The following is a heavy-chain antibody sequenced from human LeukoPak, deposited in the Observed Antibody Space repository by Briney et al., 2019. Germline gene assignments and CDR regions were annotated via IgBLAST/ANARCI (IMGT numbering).Heavy chain of an antibody. Sequence: SSETLSLTCTVSGGSISSSSDYWAWIRQPPGKGLEWIGSIYYSGSTNHNPSLKSRVTISVYTSKNQFSLKLRSVTAADTAVYYCARLGCSGSSCYAVGDWFDPWGQGTLVTVSS. D-gene: IGHD2-15*01. CDR1: GGSISSSSDY. CDR2: IYYSGST. J-gene: IGHJ5*02. CDR3: ARLGCSGSSCYAVGDWFDP. V-gene: IGHV4-39*01.